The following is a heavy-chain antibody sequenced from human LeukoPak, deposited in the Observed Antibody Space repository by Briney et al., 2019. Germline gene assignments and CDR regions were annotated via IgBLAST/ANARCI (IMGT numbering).Heavy chain of an antibody. V-gene: IGHV4-59*11. CDR2: IYYSGST. D-gene: IGHD3-22*01. CDR3: ARDYYGSVGYYGAGYSYGMDV. CDR1: GDSISSRY. J-gene: IGHJ6*02. Sequence: PSETLSLTCSVSGDSISSRYWSWIRQPPGKGLEWIGYIYYSGSTYYNPSLKGRVTISIDTSKKHFSLNLSSVSAADTAVYYCARDYYGSVGYYGAGYSYGMDVWGQGTTITVSS.